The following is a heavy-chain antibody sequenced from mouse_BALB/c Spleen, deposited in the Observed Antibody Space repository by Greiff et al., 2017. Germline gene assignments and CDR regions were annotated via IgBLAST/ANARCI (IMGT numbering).Heavy chain of an antibody. V-gene: IGHV1-69*02. J-gene: IGHJ3*01. Sequence: VQLQQPGAELVRPGASVKLSCKASGYTFTSYWINWVKQRPGQGLEWIGNIYPSDSYTNYNQKFKDKATLTVDKSSSTAYMQLSSPTSEDSAVYYCTTLDYGWGQGTLVTVSA. D-gene: IGHD2-4*01. CDR2: IYPSDSYT. CDR1: GYTFTSYW. CDR3: TTLDYG.